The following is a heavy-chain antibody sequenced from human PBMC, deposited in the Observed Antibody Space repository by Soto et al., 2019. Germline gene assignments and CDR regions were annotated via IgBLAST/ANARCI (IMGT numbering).Heavy chain of an antibody. CDR1: GFAFSTFA. D-gene: IGHD5-18*01. V-gene: IGHV3-64*04. CDR2: VSNHGGST. J-gene: IGHJ4*02. CDR3: AKDNRYGHIIQHFDY. Sequence: PGGSLRLSCSASGFAFSTFAMHWVRQAPDKGLHHVSAVSNHGGSTYYADSVKGRFTMSRDNSKNTLYLQMNSLRAEDTAVYYCAKDNRYGHIIQHFDYWGQGTLVTV.